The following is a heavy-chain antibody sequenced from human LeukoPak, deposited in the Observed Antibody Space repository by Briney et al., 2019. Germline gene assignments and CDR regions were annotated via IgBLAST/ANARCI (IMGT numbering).Heavy chain of an antibody. CDR2: IYHSGSGST. CDR1: GGSISSGGHS. CDR3: ARDNWNYGSSMDV. D-gene: IGHD1-7*01. V-gene: IGHV4-30-2*01. Sequence: EPSETLSLTCTVSGGSISSGGHSWSWIRQPPGKGLEWIGYIYHSGSGSTYYNPSLKSRVTISIDKSKNQFSLKLNSVTAADTAVYYCARDNWNYGSSMDVWGQGTTVTVSS. J-gene: IGHJ6*02.